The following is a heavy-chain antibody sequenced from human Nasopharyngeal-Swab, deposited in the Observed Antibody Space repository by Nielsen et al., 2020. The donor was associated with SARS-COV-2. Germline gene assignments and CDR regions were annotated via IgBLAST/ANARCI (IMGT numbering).Heavy chain of an antibody. J-gene: IGHJ5*02. V-gene: IGHV1-69*13. CDR1: GGTFSSYA. Sequence: SVKVSCKASGGTFSSYAISWVRQAPGQGLEWMGGIIPIFGTANYAQKFQGRVTITADESTSTAYMELSSLRSEDTAVYYCAREIASRDEGDWFDPWGQGTLVTVSS. D-gene: IGHD2-21*01. CDR2: IIPIFGTA. CDR3: AREIASRDEGDWFDP.